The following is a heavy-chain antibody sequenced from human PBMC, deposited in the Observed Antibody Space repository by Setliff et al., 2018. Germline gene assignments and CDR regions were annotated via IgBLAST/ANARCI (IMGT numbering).Heavy chain of an antibody. J-gene: IGHJ4*02. CDR2: ISSSSSYI. D-gene: IGHD3-3*01. Sequence: GGSLRLSCAASGFTFSSYSMNWVRQAPGKGLEWVSSISSSSSYIYYADSVKGRFTISRDNAKNSLYLQMNSLRAEDTAVYYCARATLTIFGVVTPFDYRGQGTLVTVSS. CDR3: ARATLTIFGVVTPFDY. V-gene: IGHV3-21*01. CDR1: GFTFSSYS.